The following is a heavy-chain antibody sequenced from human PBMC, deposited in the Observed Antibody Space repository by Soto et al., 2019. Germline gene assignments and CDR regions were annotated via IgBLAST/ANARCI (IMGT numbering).Heavy chain of an antibody. CDR2: INPNSGGT. D-gene: IGHD3-22*01. V-gene: IGHV1-2*02. CDR1: GYTFTDYY. Sequence: GASVKVSCKASGYTFTDYYVHWVRQAPGQGLEWMGWINPNSGGTKSAQKFQGRVTMTRDTSISTAYMELSRLRSDDTAVYYCARRGGDYYDSSGYHYYFDYWGQGTLVTVSS. J-gene: IGHJ4*02. CDR3: ARRGGDYYDSSGYHYYFDY.